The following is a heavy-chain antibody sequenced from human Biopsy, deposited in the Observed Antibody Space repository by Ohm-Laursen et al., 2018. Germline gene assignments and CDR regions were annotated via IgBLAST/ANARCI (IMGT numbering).Heavy chain of an antibody. D-gene: IGHD5-24*01. CDR3: AKGQAPDGYNYAFDI. V-gene: IGHV3-9*01. Sequence: SLRLSCTASGFNFDDFAMHCVRQTPGKGLGWVSGISWNSGRIAYADSVKGRFTISRDNAKNSLYLQMNSLRAEDTALYYCAKGQAPDGYNYAFDIWGQGTMLTVSS. CDR2: ISWNSGRI. J-gene: IGHJ3*02. CDR1: GFNFDDFA.